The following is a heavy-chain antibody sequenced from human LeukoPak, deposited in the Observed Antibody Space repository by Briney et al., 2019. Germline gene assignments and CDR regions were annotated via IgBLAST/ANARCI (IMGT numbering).Heavy chain of an antibody. Sequence: GGSLRLSCAASGFTFSSYGMHWVRQAPGKGLEWVAFIRYDGSNKYYADSVKGRFTISRDNSKNTLYLQMNSLRAEDTAVYYCAKAGCSSTSCYRPRGYFDYWGQGTLVTVSS. CDR2: IRYDGSNK. V-gene: IGHV3-30*02. CDR1: GFTFSSYG. J-gene: IGHJ4*02. CDR3: AKAGCSSTSCYRPRGYFDY. D-gene: IGHD2-2*02.